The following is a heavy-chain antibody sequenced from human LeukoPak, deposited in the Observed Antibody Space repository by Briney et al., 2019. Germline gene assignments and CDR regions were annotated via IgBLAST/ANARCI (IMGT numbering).Heavy chain of an antibody. J-gene: IGHJ5*02. V-gene: IGHV5-51*01. CDR3: ARHGSIGARQNWFDP. CDR1: GYRFTSYW. Sequence: GESLKISCKASGYRFTSYWIGWVRQMPGKGLEWMGIIFPDDSDTRYSPSFQGQVTISADKSINTAYLQWSSLKASDTAMYYCARHGSIGARQNWFDPWGQGTLVTVPS. D-gene: IGHD6-6*01. CDR2: IFPDDSDT.